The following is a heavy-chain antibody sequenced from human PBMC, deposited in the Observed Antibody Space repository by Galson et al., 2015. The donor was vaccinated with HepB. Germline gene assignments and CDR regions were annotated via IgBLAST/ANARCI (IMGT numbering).Heavy chain of an antibody. V-gene: IGHV7-4-1*02. J-gene: IGHJ6*02. CDR3: ARDGSGSHRYGMDV. Sequence: SVKVSCKASGYTFTRYAMNWVRQAPGQGLEWMGWINTNTGNPTYAQGFTGRFVFSLDTSVSTANLQISSLKAEDTAVYYCARDGSGSHRYGMDVWGQGTTITVSS. CDR2: INTNTGNP. CDR1: GYTFTRYA. D-gene: IGHD1-26*01.